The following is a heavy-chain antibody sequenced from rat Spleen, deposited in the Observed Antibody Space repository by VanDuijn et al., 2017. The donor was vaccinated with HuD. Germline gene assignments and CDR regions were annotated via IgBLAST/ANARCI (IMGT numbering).Heavy chain of an antibody. Sequence: EVQLVESGGGLVQPGRSLKLSCAASGFTFSNSAMAWVRQAPTKGLEWVASISVGGGNTYYRDSVKGRFTISRDNAKSTLYLQMDSLRSEDTATYYCARLPGYWGQGVMVTVSS. CDR1: GFTFSNSA. J-gene: IGHJ2*01. V-gene: IGHV5-25*01. D-gene: IGHD1-4*01. CDR3: ARLPGY. CDR2: ISVGGGNT.